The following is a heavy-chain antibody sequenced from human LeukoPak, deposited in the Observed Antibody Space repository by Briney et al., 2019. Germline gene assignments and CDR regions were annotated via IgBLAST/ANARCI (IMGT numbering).Heavy chain of an antibody. V-gene: IGHV3-30*02. D-gene: IGHD3-22*01. CDR3: GKALGPNSSVYFDY. CDR2: IRYDGSNK. CDR1: GFTFSSYG. J-gene: IGHJ4*02. Sequence: PGGSLRLSCAASGFTFSSYGMHWVRQAPGKGLEWVAFIRYDGSNKYYVDSVKGRFTISRDNSKNTLYLQMNSLRAEDTAVYYCGKALGPNSSVYFDYWGQGPLVTVPS.